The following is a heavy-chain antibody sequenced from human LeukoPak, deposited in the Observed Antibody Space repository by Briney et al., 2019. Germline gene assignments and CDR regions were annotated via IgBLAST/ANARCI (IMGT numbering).Heavy chain of an antibody. J-gene: IGHJ4*02. CDR3: ANRPLTGTPG. CDR2: ISGSGGST. V-gene: IGHV3-23*01. CDR1: GFTFSSYA. D-gene: IGHD1-7*01. Sequence: GGSLRLSCAASGFTFSSYAMSWVRQAPGKGLEWVSAISGSGGSTYYAASVKGRFTISRNNSKTTLYLQMNSLRAEDTAVYYCANRPLTGTPGWGQGTLVTVSS.